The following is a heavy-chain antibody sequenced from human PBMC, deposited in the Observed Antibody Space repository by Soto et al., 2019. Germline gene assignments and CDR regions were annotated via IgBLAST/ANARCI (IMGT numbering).Heavy chain of an antibody. Sequence: ESLKISCKGSGYSFTSYWISWVRQMPGKGLEWMGRIDPSDSYTNYSPSFQGHVTISADKSISTAYLQWSSLKASDTAMYYCARGQLLPPPYYYCGMDVWGQGTTVTVSS. CDR3: ARGQLLPPPYYYCGMDV. V-gene: IGHV5-10-1*01. J-gene: IGHJ6*02. CDR1: GYSFTSYW. D-gene: IGHD2-2*01. CDR2: IDPSDSYT.